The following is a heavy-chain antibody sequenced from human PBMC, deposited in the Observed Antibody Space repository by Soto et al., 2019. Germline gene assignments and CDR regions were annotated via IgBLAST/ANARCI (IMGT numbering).Heavy chain of an antibody. CDR3: AKDRRCTGETCSLSNDY. V-gene: IGHV3-23*01. CDR1: GFIFSTYG. J-gene: IGHJ4*02. D-gene: IGHD2-8*02. CDR2: IRGSGGKT. Sequence: EVQLLESGGGLVQPGGSLRLSCAASGFIFSTYGMSWVRQAPGKGLDWVSGIRGSGGKTYYADSVKGRFTISRDNSRSTLYLQMDSPRAEDTAVYYCAKDRRCTGETCSLSNDYWGQGTLVTVSS.